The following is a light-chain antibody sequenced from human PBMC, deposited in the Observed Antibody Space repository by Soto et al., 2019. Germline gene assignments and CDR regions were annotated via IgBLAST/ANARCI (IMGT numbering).Light chain of an antibody. V-gene: IGLV1-40*01. CDR3: QSYDSSLRGSV. CDR1: SSNIGAGYA. J-gene: IGLJ2*01. Sequence: QSVLTQPPSVSGAPGQRVTISCTGSSSNIGAGYAVHWYQQLPGTAPKLLIYGNSKRPSGVPDRFSGSKSGTSASLAITGLQAEDEADYYCQSYDSSLRGSVFGGGTQLTVL. CDR2: GNS.